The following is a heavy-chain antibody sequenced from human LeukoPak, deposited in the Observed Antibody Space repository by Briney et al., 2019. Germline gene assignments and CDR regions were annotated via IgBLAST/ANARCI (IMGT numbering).Heavy chain of an antibody. CDR1: GYTFTGYY. CDR2: INPNSGGT. Sequence: ASVKVSCKTSGYTFTGYYMHWVRQAPGQGLEWMGWINPNSGGTNYAQKFQGWVTMTRDTSISTAYMELSSLRSEDTAVYYCARDPDTSGYYCFDYWGQGTLVTVSS. D-gene: IGHD3-22*01. J-gene: IGHJ4*02. CDR3: ARDPDTSGYYCFDY. V-gene: IGHV1-2*04.